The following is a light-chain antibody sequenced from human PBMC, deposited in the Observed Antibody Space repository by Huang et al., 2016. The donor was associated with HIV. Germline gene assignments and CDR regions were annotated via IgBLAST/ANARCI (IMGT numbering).Light chain of an antibody. CDR3: QQYSNWLYT. Sequence: EIVMTQSPATLSVSPGERATLSCRASQSVSSNLAWYQQKIGQTPRLIIYSASTRATDVPARFNASGSETAVTLTISSLQSEDFAVYYCQQYSNWLYTFGQGTRVEI. V-gene: IGKV3-15*01. CDR2: SAS. J-gene: IGKJ2*01. CDR1: QSVSSN.